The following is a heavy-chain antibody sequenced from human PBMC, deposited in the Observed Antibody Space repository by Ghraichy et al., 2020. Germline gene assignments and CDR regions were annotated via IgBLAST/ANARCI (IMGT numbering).Heavy chain of an antibody. V-gene: IGHV3-23*01. D-gene: IGHD6-13*01. CDR3: AKDLYSSSWSYFDY. J-gene: IGHJ4*02. CDR2: ISGSGGST. CDR1: GFTFSSYA. Sequence: LSLTCAASGFTFSSYAMSWVRQAPGKGLEWVSAISGSGGSTYYADSVKGRFTISRDNSKNTLYLQMNSLRAEDTAVYYCAKDLYSSSWSYFDYWGQGTLVTVSS.